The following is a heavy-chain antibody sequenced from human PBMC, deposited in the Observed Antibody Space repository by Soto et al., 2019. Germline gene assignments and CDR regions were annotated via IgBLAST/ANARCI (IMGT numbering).Heavy chain of an antibody. CDR2: INHSGST. CDR1: GGSFSGYY. D-gene: IGHD3-3*01. V-gene: IGHV4-34*01. Sequence: SETLSLTCAVYGGSFSGYYWSWIRQPPGKGLEWIGEINHSGSTNYNPSLKSRVTISVDTSKNQFSLKLSSVTAADTAVYYCARGVYYDFWSGYYPYYFDYWGQGTRVTVAS. CDR3: ARGVYYDFWSGYYPYYFDY. J-gene: IGHJ4*02.